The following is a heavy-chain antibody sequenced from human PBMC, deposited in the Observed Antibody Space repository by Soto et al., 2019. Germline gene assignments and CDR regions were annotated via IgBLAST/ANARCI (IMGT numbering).Heavy chain of an antibody. CDR3: AKGVVVATTSFQH. CDR2: IYDDGSDK. Sequence: QVQLVESGGGVLQPGRSLRLSSAASGFTFSSYVMHWVRQAPGKRQEWVAVIYDDGSDKDYADSVKGRFTISRYNSNNTLHLQMVRLGAEATVVYYCAKGVVVATTSFQHWGQGTLVPVSS. CDR1: GFTFSSYV. D-gene: IGHD2-15*01. J-gene: IGHJ1*01. V-gene: IGHV3-30*18.